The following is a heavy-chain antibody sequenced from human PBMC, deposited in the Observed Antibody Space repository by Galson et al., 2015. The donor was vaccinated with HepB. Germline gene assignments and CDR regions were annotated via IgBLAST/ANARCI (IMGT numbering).Heavy chain of an antibody. V-gene: IGHV3-23*01. D-gene: IGHD3-9*01. J-gene: IGHJ4*02. CDR2: ISGTGGTI. CDR1: GFTFNNYA. CDR3: AKADDILTGYNYFDS. Sequence: SLRLSCAVAGFTFNNYAMSWVRQAPGKGLEWVSGISGTGGTIYYADSVKGRFTVSRDNPKNTLFLQMNSLRGEDTALYYCAKADDILTGYNYFDSWGQGSLVTVSS.